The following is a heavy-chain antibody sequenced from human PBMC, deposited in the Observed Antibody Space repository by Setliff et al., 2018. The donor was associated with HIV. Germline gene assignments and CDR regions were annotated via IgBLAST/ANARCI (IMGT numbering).Heavy chain of an antibody. CDR1: GFTFRDHA. Sequence: LRLSCAASGFTFRDHAIHWVRQTPGKGLEYVSAISDIGGSTYYADSVKGRFTISRDNSKSSLYLQVNSLRSDDTAVYYCARDLIWGFDYWGQGTPVTVSS. V-gene: IGHV3-64*02. D-gene: IGHD3-16*01. CDR3: ARDLIWGFDY. J-gene: IGHJ4*02. CDR2: ISDIGGST.